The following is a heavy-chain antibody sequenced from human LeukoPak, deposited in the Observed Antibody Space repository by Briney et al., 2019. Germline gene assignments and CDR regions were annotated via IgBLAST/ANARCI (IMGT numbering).Heavy chain of an antibody. CDR2: ISAYNGNA. CDR3: DRDARRWLPLPSDY. J-gene: IGHJ4*02. V-gene: IGHV1-18*01. Sequence: GASVKVSCKASGYTFTSYGISWVRQAPGQGLEWMGWISAYNGNANSAQKLQGRVSMTTDTSTCTAYMELRRLRSDDTDVSDFDRDARRWLPLPSDYWGQGTLVTVSS. D-gene: IGHD5-24*01. CDR1: GYTFTSYG.